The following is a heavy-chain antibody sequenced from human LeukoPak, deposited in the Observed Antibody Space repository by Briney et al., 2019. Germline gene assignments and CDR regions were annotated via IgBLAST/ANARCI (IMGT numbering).Heavy chain of an antibody. CDR1: GGSFSGYY. Sequence: NPSETLSLTCAVYGGSFSGYYWSWIRQPPGKGLEWIGEINHSGSTNYNPSLKSRVTISVDTSKNQFSLKLSSVTAADTAVYYCARHRAKLLLSHNWFDPWGQGTLVTVSS. J-gene: IGHJ5*02. CDR3: ARHRAKLLLSHNWFDP. D-gene: IGHD3-22*01. CDR2: INHSGST. V-gene: IGHV4-34*01.